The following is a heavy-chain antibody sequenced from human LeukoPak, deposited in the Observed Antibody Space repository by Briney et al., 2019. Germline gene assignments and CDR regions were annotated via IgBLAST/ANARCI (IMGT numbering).Heavy chain of an antibody. Sequence: SETLSLTCAVHGGSFSGYYWSWIRQPPGKGLEWIGEINHSGSTNYNPSLKSRVTISVDTSKNQFSLKLSSVTAADTAVYYCARVKIRGSSGWNTAGRYYYYGMDVWGQGTTVTVSS. J-gene: IGHJ6*02. CDR1: GGSFSGYY. CDR2: INHSGST. D-gene: IGHD6-19*01. V-gene: IGHV4-34*01. CDR3: ARVKIRGSSGWNTAGRYYYYGMDV.